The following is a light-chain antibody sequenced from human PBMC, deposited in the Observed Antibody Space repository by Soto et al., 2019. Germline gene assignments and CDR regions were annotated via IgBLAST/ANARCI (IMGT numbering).Light chain of an antibody. CDR3: SSYTSSSTLV. Sequence: QSVLTQPASVSGSPGQSITISCTGSSSDVGAYDYVSWYQQHPGKAPKLMIYDVSTRPSGVSSRFSGSKSGNTASLTISGLQPEDEADYYCSSYTSSSTLVFGGGTKLTVL. V-gene: IGLV2-14*01. J-gene: IGLJ3*02. CDR2: DVS. CDR1: SSDVGAYDY.